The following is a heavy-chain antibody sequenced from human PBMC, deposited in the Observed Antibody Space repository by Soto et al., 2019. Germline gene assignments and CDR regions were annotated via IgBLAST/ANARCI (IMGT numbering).Heavy chain of an antibody. Sequence: EVQLVESGGGLVQPGRSLRLSCAASGFTFDDYAMHWVRQAPGKGLEWVSGSSWNSGSIGYADSVKGRFTISRDNAKNSLYLQMNSLRAEDTALYYCAKSLGSYFDYWGQGTLVTVSS. V-gene: IGHV3-9*01. J-gene: IGHJ4*02. D-gene: IGHD3-16*01. CDR3: AKSLGSYFDY. CDR2: SSWNSGSI. CDR1: GFTFDDYA.